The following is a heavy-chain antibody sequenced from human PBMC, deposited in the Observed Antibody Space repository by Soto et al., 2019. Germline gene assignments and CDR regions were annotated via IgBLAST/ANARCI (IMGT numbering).Heavy chain of an antibody. J-gene: IGHJ5*02. V-gene: IGHV3-30-3*01. D-gene: IGHD6-13*01. CDR1: GSTFPNYP. Sequence: VQLVESGGGVIHPGKSLRLSCAASGSTFPNYPMHWVRQTPDNGLEWVAVISHYGVNKNSADSVKGRFTISRDHSRNTLYLQMDSRRVEDTAMYSCVRGGDSSSWERLDPWGQGHLVTVSS. CDR2: ISHYGVNK. CDR3: VRGGDSSSWERLDP.